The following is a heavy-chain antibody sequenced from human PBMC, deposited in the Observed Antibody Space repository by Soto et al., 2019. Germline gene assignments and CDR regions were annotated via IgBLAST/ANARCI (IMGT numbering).Heavy chain of an antibody. Sequence: SETLSLTCTVSDGSISNFYWSWIRQPPGKGLEWIGYISSSGNTNYNPSLKSRVSISVDTSKNQFSLNLTSVTAADTAVYYCARAPMVLTRSYFDSWGQGTPVTASS. CDR3: ARAPMVLTRSYFDS. J-gene: IGHJ4*02. D-gene: IGHD3-22*01. V-gene: IGHV4-59*01. CDR2: ISSSGNT. CDR1: DGSISNFY.